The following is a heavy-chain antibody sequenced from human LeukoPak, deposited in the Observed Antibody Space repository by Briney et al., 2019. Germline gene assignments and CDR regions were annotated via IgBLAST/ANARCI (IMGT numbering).Heavy chain of an antibody. CDR3: ARFPITIFGVGTYYFDY. J-gene: IGHJ4*02. V-gene: IGHV1-69*13. D-gene: IGHD3-3*01. Sequence: GASVKVSCKASGGTFSNYAINWVRQAPGQGLEWMGGITPIFGTANYIQKFQGRVTITADQSTSTAYMELSRLRSEDTAIYYCARFPITIFGVGTYYFDYWGQGTLVTVSS. CDR2: ITPIFGTA. CDR1: GGTFSNYA.